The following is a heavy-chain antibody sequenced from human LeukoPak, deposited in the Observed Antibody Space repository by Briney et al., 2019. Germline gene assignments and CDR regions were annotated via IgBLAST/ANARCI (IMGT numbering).Heavy chain of an antibody. V-gene: IGHV4-4*07. D-gene: IGHD2-8*01. J-gene: IGHJ4*02. CDR2: IYTSGST. CDR1: GGSISSYY. Sequence: SETLSLTCTVSGGSISSYYWSWIRQPPGKGLEWIGRIYTSGSTNYNPSHKSRGTISVDTSKNKFSLKLSSVTAADTAVYYCPRLNLLGYCTNDICPGGGVPFDYWGQGSLVTVSS. CDR3: PRLNLLGYCTNDICPGGGVPFDY.